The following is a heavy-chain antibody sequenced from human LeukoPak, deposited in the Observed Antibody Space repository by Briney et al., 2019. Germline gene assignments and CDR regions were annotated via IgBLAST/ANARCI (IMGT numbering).Heavy chain of an antibody. Sequence: PSETLSLTCVVYGVSFSGYYWSWLRQSPGKGLEWVGEINHRGSTNYNPSLKRRVTISLDTSKNQFSLKLSSVTAADTAVYYCAKSLYGSGSYYNWFDPWGQGTLVTVSS. V-gene: IGHV4-34*01. CDR3: AKSLYGSGSYYNWFDP. J-gene: IGHJ5*02. CDR2: INHRGST. CDR1: GVSFSGYY. D-gene: IGHD3-10*01.